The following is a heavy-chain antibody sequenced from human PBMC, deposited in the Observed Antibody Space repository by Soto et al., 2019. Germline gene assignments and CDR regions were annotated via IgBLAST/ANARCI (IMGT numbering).Heavy chain of an antibody. Sequence: EVQMVESGGGLVKPGGSLRLSCAASGFTFSNAWVNWVRQAPGKGLEWVGHIKTKTDGGTTDYAAPVKGRFSISRDDSKNMLYLQMNRLKIEDTAVYYCTGTAFGPAGMDVWGQGTMVTVSS. D-gene: IGHD3-3*01. CDR3: TGTAFGPAGMDV. CDR2: IKTKTDGGTT. V-gene: IGHV3-15*07. J-gene: IGHJ6*02. CDR1: GFTFSNAW.